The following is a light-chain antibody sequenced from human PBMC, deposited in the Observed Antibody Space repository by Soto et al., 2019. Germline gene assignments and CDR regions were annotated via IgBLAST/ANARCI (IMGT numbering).Light chain of an antibody. V-gene: IGKV1-39*01. J-gene: IGKJ2*01. CDR2: AAS. Sequence: DIQMTQSPSSLSASVGDRVTITCRASQSISTYLNWYQQKPGKAPKLLIYAASSLQSGVPSRFSGSGSGTDFTLTISSLQPEDFATYYCQPSYSIPRTFGQWTKLEIK. CDR1: QSISTY. CDR3: QPSYSIPRT.